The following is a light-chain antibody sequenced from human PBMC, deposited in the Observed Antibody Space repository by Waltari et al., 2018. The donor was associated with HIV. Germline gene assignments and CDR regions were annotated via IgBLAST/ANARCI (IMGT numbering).Light chain of an antibody. Sequence: QSALTQPPSVSGPLGQSVTISCTGPSSDIGAYNRVSWYQQSPGTAPKRRIYEVTHRPSGVPVRFSGSKSGNTASLTVSGLQADDEADYYCSSYTASSTWVFGGGTKLTVL. CDR3: SSYTASSTWV. CDR2: EVT. J-gene: IGLJ3*02. V-gene: IGLV2-18*02. CDR1: SSDIGAYNR.